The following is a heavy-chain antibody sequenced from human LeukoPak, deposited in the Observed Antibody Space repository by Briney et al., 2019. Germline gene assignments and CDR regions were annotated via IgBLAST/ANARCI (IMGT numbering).Heavy chain of an antibody. CDR1: GYSISSGYY. CDR3: ARVGGYSYGLYDFDY. Sequence: SETLSLTCTVSGYSISSGYYWGWIRQPPGKGLEWIGSIYHSGSTYYNPSLKSRVTISVDTSKNQFSLKLSSVTAADTAVYYCARVGGYSYGLYDFDYWGQGSLVTVSS. V-gene: IGHV4-38-2*02. CDR2: IYHSGST. D-gene: IGHD5-18*01. J-gene: IGHJ4*02.